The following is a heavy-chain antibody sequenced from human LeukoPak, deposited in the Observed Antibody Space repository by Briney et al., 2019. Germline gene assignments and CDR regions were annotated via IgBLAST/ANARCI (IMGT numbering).Heavy chain of an antibody. CDR3: AKNGDRGAYCSGGTCYPYYYYMDV. CDR1: GFTFSSFG. CDR2: ISSTGGTT. V-gene: IGHV3-23*01. D-gene: IGHD2-15*01. J-gene: IGHJ6*03. Sequence: PGGSLRLSCAASGFTFSSFGMSWVRQVPGKGLEWVSSISSTGGTTYYADSVKGRFTISRDNSKNTLYLQMNSLRGEDTAIYYCAKNGDRGAYCSGGTCYPYYYYMDVWGKGTTVTISS.